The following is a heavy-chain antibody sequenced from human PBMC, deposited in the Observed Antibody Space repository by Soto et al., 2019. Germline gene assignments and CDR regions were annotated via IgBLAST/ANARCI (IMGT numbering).Heavy chain of an antibody. CDR1: GGSISSSNW. CDR3: AREPGIAVAGWFDP. J-gene: IGHJ5*02. D-gene: IGHD6-19*01. Sequence: PSDTLSLTCAVSGGSISSSNWWSWVRQPPGKGLEWIGEIYHSGSTNYNPSLKSRVTISVDKSKNQFSLKLSSVTAADTAVYYCAREPGIAVAGWFDPWGQGTLVTVS. CDR2: IYHSGST. V-gene: IGHV4-4*02.